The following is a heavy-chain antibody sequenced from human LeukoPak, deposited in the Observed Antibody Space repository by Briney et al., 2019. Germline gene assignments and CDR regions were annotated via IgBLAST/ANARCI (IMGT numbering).Heavy chain of an antibody. CDR1: GFTFSSYW. V-gene: IGHV3-74*03. CDR3: VRDQTVFTILDY. J-gene: IGHJ4*02. Sequence: GGSLRLSCAASGFTFSSYWMHWVRQAPGKGLVWVAAIKTDGSDMQYADSVKGRFAISRDNAKNTVYLQMNSLRDEDTAVYYCVRDQTVFTILDYWGQGTLVTVSS. CDR2: IKTDGSDM. D-gene: IGHD4-17*01.